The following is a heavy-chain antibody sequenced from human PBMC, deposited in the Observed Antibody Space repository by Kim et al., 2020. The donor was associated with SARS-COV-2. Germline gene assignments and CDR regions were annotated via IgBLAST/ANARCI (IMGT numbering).Heavy chain of an antibody. J-gene: IGHJ3*02. D-gene: IGHD2-15*01. CDR2: ISGTGTIT. CDR1: GFTLSLYS. V-gene: IGHV3-48*04. Sequence: GGSLRLSCATSGFTLSLYSMNWVRQSPGKGLEWVSHISGTGTITKHADSVRGRFTISRDNAKNSLFLQMNGLRAEATAVYYCVSENYWAFDIWGQGTMVT. CDR3: VSENYWAFDI.